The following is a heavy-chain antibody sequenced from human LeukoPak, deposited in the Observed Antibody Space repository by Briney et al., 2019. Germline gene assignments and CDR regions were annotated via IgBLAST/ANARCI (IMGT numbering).Heavy chain of an antibody. CDR2: INPTGGST. J-gene: IGHJ4*02. CDR3: ARSDDYAGYFIY. D-gene: IGHD3-9*01. V-gene: IGHV1-46*01. Sequence: ASVKVSCKASGYTFPSYFMHWVRQAPGQGLEWMGIINPTGGSTTYAQKFQGRVTMTRDTSTSTVYMELSSLRSDDTAVYYCARSDDYAGYFIYWGQGTLVTVSS. CDR1: GYTFPSYF.